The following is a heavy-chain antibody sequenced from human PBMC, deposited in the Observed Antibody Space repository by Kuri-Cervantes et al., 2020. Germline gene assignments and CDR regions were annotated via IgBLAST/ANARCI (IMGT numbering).Heavy chain of an antibody. CDR1: GYTFTSYY. V-gene: IGHV1-8*02. J-gene: IGHJ3*02. Sequence: ASVKVSCKASGYTFTSYYMHWVRQATGQGLEWMGWMNPNSGNTGYAQKFQGRVTMTRNTSISTAYMELSSLRSEDTAVYYCARVYSSGWLSENDAFDIWGQGTMVTVSS. CDR2: MNPNSGNT. D-gene: IGHD6-19*01. CDR3: ARVYSSGWLSENDAFDI.